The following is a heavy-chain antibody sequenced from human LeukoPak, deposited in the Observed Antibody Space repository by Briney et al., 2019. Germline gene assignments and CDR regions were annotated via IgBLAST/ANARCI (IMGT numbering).Heavy chain of an antibody. CDR2: IYSSGST. CDR3: ARDRGPDGSIGH. Sequence: SETLSLTCTVSGGSINNYYWSWIRQPAGKGLEWIGRIYSSGSTSYNPSLKSRVTMSVDTPKNQFSLKVNSVTAADTAVYHCARDRGPDGSIGHWGQGTLVTVSS. D-gene: IGHD3-10*01. V-gene: IGHV4-4*07. J-gene: IGHJ4*02. CDR1: GGSINNYY.